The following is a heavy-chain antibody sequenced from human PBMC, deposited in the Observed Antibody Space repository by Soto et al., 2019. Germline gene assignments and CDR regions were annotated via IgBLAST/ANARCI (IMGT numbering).Heavy chain of an antibody. Sequence: ASVNVSCKASGYTFTGYHMHWVRQAPGQGLEWMGRINSNSGGTNYAQKFQGRVTMTRDTSISTAYMELSRLKSDDTAVYYCARTPIAYYYGMDVWGQGTTVTVSS. J-gene: IGHJ6*02. CDR2: INSNSGGT. CDR3: ARTPIAYYYGMDV. D-gene: IGHD6-13*01. CDR1: GYTFTGYH. V-gene: IGHV1-2*06.